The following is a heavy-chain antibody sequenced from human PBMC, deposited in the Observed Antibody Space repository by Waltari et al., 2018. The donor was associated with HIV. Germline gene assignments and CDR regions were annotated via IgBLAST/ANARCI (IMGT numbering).Heavy chain of an antibody. V-gene: IGHV5-51*03. CDR3: ATSRSTYYDTGGYFDY. CDR1: GYSFTSYW. CDR2: IYPGAPDT. D-gene: IGHD3-22*01. Sequence: EVQLVQSGAEVKKPGESLKISCTASGYSFTSYWIGWVRQWPGKGLELMGIIYPGAPDTEYGPSFQGQVTISADKSISTAYLQWSSLKASDTAMYYCATSRSTYYDTGGYFDYWGQGTLVTVSS. J-gene: IGHJ4*02.